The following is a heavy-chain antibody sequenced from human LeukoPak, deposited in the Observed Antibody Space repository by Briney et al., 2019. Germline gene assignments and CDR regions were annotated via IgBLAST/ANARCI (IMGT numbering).Heavy chain of an antibody. V-gene: IGHV3-23*01. J-gene: IGHJ4*02. CDR2: ISGSGGST. Sequence: GGSLRLSCAASGFTFSSYAMSWVRQAPGKGLEWVSAISGSGGSTYYADSVKGRFTISRDNSKNTLYLQMNSLRAEDTAGYYCAKDLDSSGYYYDYWGQGTLVTVFS. CDR1: GFTFSSYA. CDR3: AKDLDSSGYYYDY. D-gene: IGHD3-22*01.